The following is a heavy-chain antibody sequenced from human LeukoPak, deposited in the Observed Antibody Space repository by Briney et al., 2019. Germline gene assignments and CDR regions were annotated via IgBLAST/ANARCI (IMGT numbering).Heavy chain of an antibody. D-gene: IGHD6-13*01. Sequence: SETLSLTCTVSGGSIGTYYWSWIRQPPGEGLEWIGYVYYNGNTNYNPSLKSRVTISVDTSKNQISLKLNSVTAADTAVYYGARGIAAAGTDYWGQGTLVTVSS. CDR1: GGSIGTYY. J-gene: IGHJ4*02. V-gene: IGHV4-59*08. CDR3: ARGIAAAGTDY. CDR2: VYYNGNT.